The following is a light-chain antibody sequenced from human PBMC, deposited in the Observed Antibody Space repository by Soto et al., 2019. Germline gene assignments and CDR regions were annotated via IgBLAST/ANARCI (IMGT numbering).Light chain of an antibody. J-gene: IGKJ5*01. V-gene: IGKV3-15*01. CDR3: QQYNTWPPIT. Sequence: EIVMTQSPATLSVSPGERATLSCRASQSVSSNLAWYQQKPGQAPRHLIFGATTRATGIPARFSGSGSGTEFALTISSLQSEDFAVYYCQQYNTWPPITFGPGTRLDMK. CDR2: GAT. CDR1: QSVSSN.